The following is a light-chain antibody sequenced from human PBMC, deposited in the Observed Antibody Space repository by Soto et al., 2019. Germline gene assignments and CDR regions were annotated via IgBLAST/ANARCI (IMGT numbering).Light chain of an antibody. Sequence: EIVMTQSPATLSVSPGERATLSCXASQSVSSNLAWYQQKPGQAPRLLIYGASTRATGIPARFSGSGSGTEFTLTISSLQSEDFAVYYCQQYNNWPPLTFGGGTKVDIK. J-gene: IGKJ4*01. CDR1: QSVSSN. CDR3: QQYNNWPPLT. V-gene: IGKV3-15*01. CDR2: GAS.